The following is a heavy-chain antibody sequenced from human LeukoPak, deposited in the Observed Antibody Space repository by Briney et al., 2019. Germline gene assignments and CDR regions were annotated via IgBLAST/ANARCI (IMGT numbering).Heavy chain of an antibody. CDR1: AGSISSYY. D-gene: IGHD5-24*01. J-gene: IGHJ6*02. CDR2: IYYSGST. CDR3: ARGRRLMDYYYYGMDV. Sequence: SETLSLTCTVSAGSISSYYWSWIRQPPGKGLEWIGYIYYSGSTNYNPSLKSRVTISVDTSKNQFSLKLSSVTAADTAVYYCARGRRLMDYYYYGMDVWGQGTTVTVSS. V-gene: IGHV4-59*01.